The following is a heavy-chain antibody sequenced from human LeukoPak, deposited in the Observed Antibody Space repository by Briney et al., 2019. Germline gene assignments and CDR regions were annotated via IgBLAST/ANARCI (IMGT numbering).Heavy chain of an antibody. CDR2: ISSSSSYI. V-gene: IGHV3-21*01. D-gene: IGHD5-24*01. CDR1: GFTFSSYS. J-gene: IGHJ4*02. CDR3: ARDLGDGYTIDY. Sequence: GGSLRLSCAASGFTFSSYSMNWVRQAPGKGLEWVSSISSSSSYIYYADSVKGRFTISRDNAKNSLYLQMNSLRAEVTAVYYCARDLGDGYTIDYWGQGTLVTVSS.